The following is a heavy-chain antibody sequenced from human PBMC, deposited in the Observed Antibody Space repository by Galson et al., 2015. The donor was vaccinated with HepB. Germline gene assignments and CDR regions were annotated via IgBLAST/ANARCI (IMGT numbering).Heavy chain of an antibody. J-gene: IGHJ4*02. D-gene: IGHD5-12*01. Sequence: PGKGLEWVSSIVGSGESTFYADSVKGRSTISRDDSKNMAYLQMTNLKPDDTAVYYCCRLGDFSGYSSKWGQGTLVTVSS. V-gene: IGHV3-23*01. CDR3: CRLGDFSGYSSK. CDR2: IVGSGEST.